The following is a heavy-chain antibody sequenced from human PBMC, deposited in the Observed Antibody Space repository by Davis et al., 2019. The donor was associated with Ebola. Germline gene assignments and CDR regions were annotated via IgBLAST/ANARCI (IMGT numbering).Heavy chain of an antibody. CDR1: GDSISTYY. Sequence: MPSETLSLTCTVSGDSISTYYWTWIRQPPGKGLEWIAYMSYRGGVNYNPSLKSRVTISIDTSKNQLSLKLNSVTAADTAVYYCARDGHNYSYFDFWGQGTLVTVSS. CDR2: MSYRGGV. V-gene: IGHV4-59*01. CDR3: ARDGHNYSYFDF. D-gene: IGHD5-24*01. J-gene: IGHJ4*02.